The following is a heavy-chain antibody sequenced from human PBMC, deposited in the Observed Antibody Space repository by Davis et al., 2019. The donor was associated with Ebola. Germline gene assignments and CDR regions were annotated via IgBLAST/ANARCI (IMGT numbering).Heavy chain of an antibody. CDR2: IIPILGIR. Sequence: SSVKVSRMASRGSLRRYSISWLRQAPGQGREWMGRIIPILGIRNYAQKFQGRVTITADKSTNTAYMELSSLRSADTAVYYCARAHFPTTSDHWGQGTLVTVSS. CDR3: ARAHFPTTSDH. J-gene: IGHJ4*02. CDR1: RGSLRRYS. D-gene: IGHD1-1*01. V-gene: IGHV1-69*02.